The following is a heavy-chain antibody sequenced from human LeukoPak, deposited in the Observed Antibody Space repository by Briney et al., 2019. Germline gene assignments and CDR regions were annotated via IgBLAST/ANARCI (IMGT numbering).Heavy chain of an antibody. J-gene: IGHJ3*02. D-gene: IGHD2-8*01. CDR3: ARERSRSLRMVAFDI. V-gene: IGHV4-59*12. Sequence: PSETLSLTCTVSGGSISSYYWSWIRQPPGKGLEWIGYIYYSGSTNYNPSLKSRVTVSVDASKNQFSLNLSSVTAADTAVYYCARERSRSLRMVAFDIWGQGTMVTVSS. CDR1: GGSISSYY. CDR2: IYYSGST.